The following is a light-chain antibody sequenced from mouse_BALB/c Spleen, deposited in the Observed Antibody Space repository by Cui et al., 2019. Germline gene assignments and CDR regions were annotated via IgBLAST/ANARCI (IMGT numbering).Light chain of an antibody. CDR1: SDIDED. J-gene: IGKJ2*01. V-gene: IGKV17-127*01. Sequence: ERTVTQSPASLSVARGAKASNSCITSSDIDEDMNWYQQKPGEPPKLLISEGNTLRPGVPSRFSSSVYGTDFVFTIENTLSKYVADYYCLQSDYMPLTFRGGTKLEIK. CDR2: EGN. CDR3: LQSDYMPLT.